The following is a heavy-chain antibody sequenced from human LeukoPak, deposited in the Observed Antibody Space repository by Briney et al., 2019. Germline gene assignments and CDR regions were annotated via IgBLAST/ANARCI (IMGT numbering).Heavy chain of an antibody. J-gene: IGHJ4*02. D-gene: IGHD2-15*01. CDR1: GFTFSSSS. V-gene: IGHV3-23*01. Sequence: GGSLRLSCAASGFTFSSSSMSWVRQAPGKGLEWVSAISGSGGSTYYADSVKGRFTISRDNSKNTLYLQMNSLRAEDTAVYYCAKVLLYCSGGSCYYFDYWGQGTLVTVSS. CDR3: AKVLLYCSGGSCYYFDY. CDR2: ISGSGGST.